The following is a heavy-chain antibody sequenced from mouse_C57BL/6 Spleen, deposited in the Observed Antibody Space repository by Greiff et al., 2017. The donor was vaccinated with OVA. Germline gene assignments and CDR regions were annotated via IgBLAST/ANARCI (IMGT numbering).Heavy chain of an antibody. D-gene: IGHD1-1*01. Sequence: EVQLVESGEGLVKPGGSLKLSCAASGFTFSSYAMSWVRQTPEKRLEWVAYISSGSSTIYYADTVKGRFTISRDNAKNTLFLQMTSLRSEDTAMYYCARDYYGSSSIDVWGTGTTVTVSS. J-gene: IGHJ1*03. V-gene: IGHV5-17*01. CDR3: ARDYYGSSSIDV. CDR2: ISSGSSTI. CDR1: GFTFSSYA.